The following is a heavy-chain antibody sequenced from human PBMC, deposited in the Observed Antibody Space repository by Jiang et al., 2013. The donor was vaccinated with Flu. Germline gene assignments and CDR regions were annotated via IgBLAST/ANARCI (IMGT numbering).Heavy chain of an antibody. Sequence: HSGSTNYNPSLKSRVTISVDTSKNQFSLKLSSVTAADTAVYYCARRELKYYDYVWGSYPLGNWFDPWGQGTLVTVSS. CDR2: HSGST. D-gene: IGHD3-16*02. V-gene: IGHV4-34*01. CDR3: ARRELKYYDYVWGSYPLGNWFDP. J-gene: IGHJ5*02.